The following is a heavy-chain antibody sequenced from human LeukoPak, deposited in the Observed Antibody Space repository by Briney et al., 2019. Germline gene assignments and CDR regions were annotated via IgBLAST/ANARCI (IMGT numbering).Heavy chain of an antibody. CDR3: TRDGFYGSGTIVDY. D-gene: IGHD3-10*01. Sequence: SLSRSCAASGFTFSSYWMHWVRQAPGKGLVWVSRINGDGSNTNYADSVKGRFTISRDNAKNTLYLQMDSLRAEDTAVYYCTRDGFYGSGTIVDYWGQGTLGSVSS. V-gene: IGHV3-74*01. J-gene: IGHJ4*02. CDR2: INGDGSNT. CDR1: GFTFSSYW.